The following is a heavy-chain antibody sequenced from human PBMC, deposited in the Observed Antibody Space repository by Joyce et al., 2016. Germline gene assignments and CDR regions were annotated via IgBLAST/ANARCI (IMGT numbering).Heavy chain of an antibody. J-gene: IGHJ5*01. D-gene: IGHD5-12*01. CDR1: GGSISSAHW. Sequence: QVQLQESGPGLVKPSGTLSLTCAVSGGSISSAHWWSWVRQPPGKGLEWIGEIYLGGSTTYNPARKSRVTISVDKSKNQLSRKMNSVTAADTAVYYCARNGAYSQDSWGQGTLVTVSS. V-gene: IGHV4-4*02. CDR2: IYLGGST. CDR3: ARNGAYSQDS.